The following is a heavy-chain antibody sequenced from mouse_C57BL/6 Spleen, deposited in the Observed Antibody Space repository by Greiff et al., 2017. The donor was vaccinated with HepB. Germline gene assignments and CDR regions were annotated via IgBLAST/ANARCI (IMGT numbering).Heavy chain of an antibody. CDR3: ARPPITTVVATDWYFDV. CDR2: ISSGGSYT. Sequence: EVQLQQSGGDLVKPGGSLKLSCAASGFTFSSYGMSWVRQTPDKRLEWVATISSGGSYTYYPDSVKGRFTISRDNAKNTLYLQMSSLKSEDTAMYYCARPPITTVVATDWYFDVWGTGTTVTVSS. V-gene: IGHV5-6*01. CDR1: GFTFSSYG. D-gene: IGHD1-1*01. J-gene: IGHJ1*03.